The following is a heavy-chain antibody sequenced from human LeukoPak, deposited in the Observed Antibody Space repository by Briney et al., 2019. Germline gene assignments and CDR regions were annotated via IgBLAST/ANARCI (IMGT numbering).Heavy chain of an antibody. CDR2: ISGSGGST. D-gene: IGHD5-12*01. J-gene: IGHJ5*02. Sequence: GGSLRLSCAASGFTFSSYAMSWVRQAPGKGLEWVSAISGSGGSTYYADSVKGRFTISRDNAKNSLYLQMNSLRAEDTAVYYCASPYSGYVGEKYNWFDPWGQGTLVTVSS. V-gene: IGHV3-23*01. CDR3: ASPYSGYVGEKYNWFDP. CDR1: GFTFSSYA.